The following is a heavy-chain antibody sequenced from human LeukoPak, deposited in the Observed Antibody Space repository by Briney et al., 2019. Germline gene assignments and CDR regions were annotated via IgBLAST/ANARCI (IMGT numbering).Heavy chain of an antibody. CDR3: ARGRLTYYYDSSGGDYFDY. D-gene: IGHD3-22*01. CDR1: GFTFSSYS. V-gene: IGHV3-21*01. CDR2: ISSSSSYI. Sequence: GGSLRLSCAASGFTFSSYSMSWVRQAPGKGLEWVSSISSSSSYIYYADSVKGRFTISRDNAKNSLYLQMNSLRAEDTAVYYCARGRLTYYYDSSGGDYFDYWGQGTLVTVSP. J-gene: IGHJ4*02.